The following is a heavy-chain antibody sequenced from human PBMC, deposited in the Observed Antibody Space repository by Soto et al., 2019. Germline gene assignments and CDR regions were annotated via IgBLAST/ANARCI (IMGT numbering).Heavy chain of an antibody. V-gene: IGHV1-69*01. D-gene: IGHD2-21*01. CDR1: GSTCMSYA. CDR3: AGVIGHLLFAPGDKIRP. CDR2: IVPIFGTA. J-gene: IGHJ2*01. Sequence: GASGKVSVTGSGSTCMSYALSWMRQAPGQGLEWLGGIVPIFGTAKYAQKFQGRVTTTAEESTSTDDMQMSSLKSNDTAGDDCAGVIGHLLFAPGDKIRPRGR.